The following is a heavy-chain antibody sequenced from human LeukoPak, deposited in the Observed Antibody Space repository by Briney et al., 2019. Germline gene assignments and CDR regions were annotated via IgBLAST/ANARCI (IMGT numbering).Heavy chain of an antibody. CDR3: AKDRTKYSSGWCVDY. Sequence: GGSLRLSCAASGFAFSSYAMSWVRQAPGKGLEWVSAISGSGGSTYYADSVKGRFTISRDNSKNTLYLQMNSLRAEDTAVYYCAKDRTKYSSGWCVDYWGQGTLVTVSS. J-gene: IGHJ4*02. CDR2: ISGSGGST. V-gene: IGHV3-23*01. D-gene: IGHD6-19*01. CDR1: GFAFSSYA.